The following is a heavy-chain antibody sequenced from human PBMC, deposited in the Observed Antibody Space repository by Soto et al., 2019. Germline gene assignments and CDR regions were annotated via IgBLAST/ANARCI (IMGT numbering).Heavy chain of an antibody. CDR2: IYWDDDK. Sequence: QITLKESGPTLVKPTQTLTLTCTFSGFSLSTSGVGVGWIRQPPGKALEWLALIYWDDDKRYSPSLKSRLTISKDTSKTQVVLTMTNMNPVDTATYYCAHIYSDYALVDYWGQGTLVTVSS. V-gene: IGHV2-5*02. CDR1: GFSLSTSGVG. CDR3: AHIYSDYALVDY. D-gene: IGHD4-17*01. J-gene: IGHJ4*02.